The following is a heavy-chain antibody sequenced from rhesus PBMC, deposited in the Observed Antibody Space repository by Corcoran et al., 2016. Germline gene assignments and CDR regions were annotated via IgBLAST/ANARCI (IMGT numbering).Heavy chain of an antibody. Sequence: QVQLQESGPGVVKPSETLSLTCAVSGYSISSGYDWSWIRQPPGKGLEWIGYIYGSSGSTNYNPSLKNRVTISKDPSKNQFSLKLSSVTAADTAVYYCARRRVGATFDYWGQGVLVTISS. CDR1: GYSISSGYD. V-gene: IGHV4-76*01. CDR2: IYGSSGST. D-gene: IGHD1-44*02. CDR3: ARRRVGATFDY. J-gene: IGHJ4*01.